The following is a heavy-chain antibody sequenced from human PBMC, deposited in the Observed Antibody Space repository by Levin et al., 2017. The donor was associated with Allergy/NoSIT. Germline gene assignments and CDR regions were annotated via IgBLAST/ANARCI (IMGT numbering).Heavy chain of an antibody. CDR1: GFTFSSYA. D-gene: IGHD2-2*01. CDR2: ISYDGSNK. CDR3: ASIVVVPAAHY. J-gene: IGHJ4*02. V-gene: IGHV3-30*04. Sequence: SCAASGFTFSSYAMHWVRQAPGKGLEWVAVISYDGSNKYYADSVKGRFTISRDNSKNTLYLQMNSLRAEDTAVYYCASIVVVPAAHYWGQGTLVTVSS.